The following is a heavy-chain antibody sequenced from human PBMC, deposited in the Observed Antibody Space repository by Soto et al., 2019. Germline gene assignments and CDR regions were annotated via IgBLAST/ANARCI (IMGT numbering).Heavy chain of an antibody. V-gene: IGHV1-18*01. J-gene: IGHJ5*01. Sequence: QVQLVQSGPELKKPGASVKISCKTSGYSFHNSGISWVRQALGQGLEWMGWISVLNGYEHYGQKFQGRVIMTADTFTSTAYMELRGLRSDDTATYYCSKNGTTWFASWGQGPPVTVSS. CDR2: ISVLNGYE. CDR1: GYSFHNSG. CDR3: SKNGTTWFAS. D-gene: IGHD1-1*01.